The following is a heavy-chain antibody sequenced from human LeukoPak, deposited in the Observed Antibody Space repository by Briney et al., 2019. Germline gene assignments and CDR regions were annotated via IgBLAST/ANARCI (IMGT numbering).Heavy chain of an antibody. J-gene: IGHJ4*02. Sequence: ASVKVSCKASGGTFSSYTISWVRQAPGQGLEWMGRILPILGIANYAQKFQGRVTITADKSTSTAYMELSSLRSEDTAVYYCARGVKTYSSSSPRTLFDYWGQGTLVTVSS. CDR2: ILPILGIA. V-gene: IGHV1-69*02. CDR3: ARGVKTYSSSSPRTLFDY. D-gene: IGHD6-6*01. CDR1: GGTFSSYT.